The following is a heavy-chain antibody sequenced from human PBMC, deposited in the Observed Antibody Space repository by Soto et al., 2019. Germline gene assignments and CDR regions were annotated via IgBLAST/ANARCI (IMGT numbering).Heavy chain of an antibody. CDR2: ISNNGGTT. CDR3: LKVGRSGGIYFDY. J-gene: IGHJ4*02. V-gene: IGHV3-64D*06. D-gene: IGHD1-26*01. Sequence: EVQLVESGGGLVQPGGFLRLSCSASGFTFSSYAMHWVRQAPGKGLEHVSAISNNGGTTYYADSVKGRFTISRDNSKNTLYLQMSSLRAEDTAVYYCLKVGRSGGIYFDYWGQGTLVTVSS. CDR1: GFTFSSYA.